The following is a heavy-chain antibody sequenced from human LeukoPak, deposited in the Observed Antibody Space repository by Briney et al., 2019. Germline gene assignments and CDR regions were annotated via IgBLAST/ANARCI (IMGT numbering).Heavy chain of an antibody. CDR1: GFTFSSYS. D-gene: IGHD1-1*01. CDR3: ATRYDTYYYYGMDV. J-gene: IGHJ6*02. V-gene: IGHV3-21*01. CDR2: ISSSSSYI. Sequence: GWYLRLSCAASGFTFSSYSMNWVRQAPGKGLDCVSSISSSSSYIYYADSVKGRFTISRDNAKNSLYLQMSSLRAEDTAVYYCATRYDTYYYYGMDVWGQGTTVTVSS.